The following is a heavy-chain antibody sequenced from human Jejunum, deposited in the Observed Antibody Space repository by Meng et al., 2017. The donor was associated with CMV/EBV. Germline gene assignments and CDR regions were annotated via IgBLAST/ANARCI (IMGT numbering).Heavy chain of an antibody. J-gene: IGHJ6*02. Sequence: DDYTMNWVRKARGRGEEGVGQIRREGDTIYNTEAEKRRFTKTREKRKNSLYLQMNSLRTEDTALYYCAKDRVAARPGYYYYGLDVWGQGTTVTVSS. V-gene: IGHV3-43*01. CDR1: DDYT. CDR2: IRREGDTI. CDR3: AKDRVAARPGYYYYGLDV. D-gene: IGHD6-6*01.